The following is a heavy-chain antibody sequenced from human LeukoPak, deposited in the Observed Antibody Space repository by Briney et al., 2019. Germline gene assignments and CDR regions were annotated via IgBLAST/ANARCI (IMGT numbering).Heavy chain of an antibody. Sequence: SETLSLTCAVYGGSFSGYYWSWIRQPAGKGLEWIGRIYTSGSTNYNPSLKSRVTMSVDTSKNQFSLKLSSVTAADTAVYYCAREGKRHYDILTGYYSPLGPPDYWGQGTLVTVSS. V-gene: IGHV4-4*07. D-gene: IGHD3-9*01. CDR2: IYTSGST. CDR3: AREGKRHYDILTGYYSPLGPPDY. CDR1: GGSFSGYY. J-gene: IGHJ4*02.